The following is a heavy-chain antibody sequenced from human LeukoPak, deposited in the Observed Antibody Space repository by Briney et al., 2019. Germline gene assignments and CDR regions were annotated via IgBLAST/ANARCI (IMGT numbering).Heavy chain of an antibody. CDR1: GFSLSTSGVG. V-gene: IGHV2-5*02. CDR3: AHINGGSRFDP. J-gene: IGHJ5*02. D-gene: IGHD4-23*01. CDR2: IYWDDDK. Sequence: SGPTLVKPTQTLTLTCTFSGFSLSTSGVGVGWSRQPPGKALGWLAVIYWDDDKRYSPSLQSRLTITKDTSKNQVVLTMTNMDPVDTATYYCAHINGGSRFDPWGQGTLVTVSS.